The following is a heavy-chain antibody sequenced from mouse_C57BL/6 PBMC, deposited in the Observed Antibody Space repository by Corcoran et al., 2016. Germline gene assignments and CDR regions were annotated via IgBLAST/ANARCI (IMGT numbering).Heavy chain of an antibody. V-gene: IGHV9-3*01. Sequence: QTQLVQSGPELKKPGETVKISCKASGYTFTTYGMSWVKQAPGKGLKWMGWINTYSGVPTYADDFKGRFAFSLETSASTAYLQINNLKNEDTATYFCARDQYYYGSYYYAMDYWGQGTSVTVSS. D-gene: IGHD1-1*01. CDR1: GYTFTTYG. CDR3: ARDQYYYGSYYYAMDY. CDR2: INTYSGVP. J-gene: IGHJ4*01.